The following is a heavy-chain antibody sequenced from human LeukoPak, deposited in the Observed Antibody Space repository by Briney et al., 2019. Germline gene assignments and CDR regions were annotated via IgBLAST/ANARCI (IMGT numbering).Heavy chain of an antibody. Sequence: SETLSLTCTVSSDSINSHYWSWIRQPAGKGLEWIGRIYSSGTTNYNPSLKSRVTMSIDTSKNQFSLKLSSVTATDTAVFYCARRGGNTYYKWFDSWGQGTLVTVSS. CDR2: IYSSGTT. V-gene: IGHV4-4*07. CDR3: ARRGGNTYYKWFDS. J-gene: IGHJ5*01. CDR1: SDSINSHY. D-gene: IGHD3-10*01.